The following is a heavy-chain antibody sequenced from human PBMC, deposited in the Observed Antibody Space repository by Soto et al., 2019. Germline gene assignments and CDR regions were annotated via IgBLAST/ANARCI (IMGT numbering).Heavy chain of an antibody. J-gene: IGHJ1*01. V-gene: IGHV1-18*01. Sequence: QVQLVQSGAEVKKPGASVKVSCKASGYTFTSYGISCVRQAPGQGLEWMGWISAYNGNTNYAQKLQGRVTMTTATSTSTAYMELRSLRSDDTAVYYCARDLWSTQGDEWCMLLWGQGTLVTVSS. CDR2: ISAYNGNT. CDR3: ARDLWSTQGDEWCMLL. CDR1: GYTFTSYG. D-gene: IGHD2-8*01.